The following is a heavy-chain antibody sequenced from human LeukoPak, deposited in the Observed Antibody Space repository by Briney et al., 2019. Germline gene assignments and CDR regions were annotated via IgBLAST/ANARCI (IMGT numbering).Heavy chain of an antibody. CDR2: IYYSGST. CDR3: ASGTIFGVVLH. D-gene: IGHD3-3*01. CDR1: GASISSTTYY. Sequence: SETLSLTCTVSGASISSTTYYWGWIRQPPGKGLEWIGSIYYSGSTYYNPSLKSRVTISVDTSKNQFSLKLSSVTAADTAVYYCASGTIFGVVLHWGQGTLVTVSS. V-gene: IGHV4-39*01. J-gene: IGHJ4*02.